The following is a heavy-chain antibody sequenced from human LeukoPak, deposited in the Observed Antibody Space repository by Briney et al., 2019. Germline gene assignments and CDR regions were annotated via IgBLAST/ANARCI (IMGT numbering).Heavy chain of an antibody. CDR1: GFTFSSYA. D-gene: IGHD1-26*01. Sequence: GGSLRLSRAASGFTFSSYAMHWVRQAPGKGLEWVAVISYDGSNKYYADSVKGRFTISRDNSKNTLYLQMNSLRAEDTAVYYCAREYSGYDYGMDVWGKGTTVTVSS. CDR3: AREYSGYDYGMDV. V-gene: IGHV3-30*04. J-gene: IGHJ6*04. CDR2: ISYDGSNK.